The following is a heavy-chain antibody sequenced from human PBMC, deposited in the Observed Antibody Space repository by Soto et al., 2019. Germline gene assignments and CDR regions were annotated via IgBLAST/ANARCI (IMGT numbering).Heavy chain of an antibody. Sequence: QVQLLQSGAEVKKPGASVNISCKASGYSFRTYFIHWVRQAPGQGLEWMGVINPSGGRTKYAQRFQCRVVMTSDTSTGTVYMELSSLRSDDTAVYYCARDSNRAAAGTGWFDPWGQGSPVTVSS. D-gene: IGHD6-13*01. V-gene: IGHV1-46*01. CDR3: ARDSNRAAAGTGWFDP. CDR1: GYSFRTYF. CDR2: INPSGGRT. J-gene: IGHJ5*02.